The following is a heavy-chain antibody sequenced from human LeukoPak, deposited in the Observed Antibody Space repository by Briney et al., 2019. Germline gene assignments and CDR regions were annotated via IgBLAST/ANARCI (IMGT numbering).Heavy chain of an antibody. CDR3: ARSIERSRGSYYYMDV. Sequence: ASVKVSCKASGYTFTSYGISWVRQAPGQGLEWMGWISAYNGNTNYAQKLQGRVTMTTDTSTSTAYMELRSLRFEDTAVYYCARSIERSRGSYYYMDVWGKGTTVTVSS. CDR2: ISAYNGNT. J-gene: IGHJ6*03. V-gene: IGHV1-18*01. CDR1: GYTFTSYG. D-gene: IGHD2-21*01.